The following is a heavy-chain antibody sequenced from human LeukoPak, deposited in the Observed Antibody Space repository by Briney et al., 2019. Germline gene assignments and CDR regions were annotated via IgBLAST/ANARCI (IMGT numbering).Heavy chain of an antibody. CDR3: ARAGDSSGYQGGSDY. D-gene: IGHD3-22*01. V-gene: IGHV1-18*04. CDR1: GYTFTYFY. Sequence: APVKVSCKASGYTFTYFYIHWVRQAPGQGLEWMGWISAYNGNTNYAQKLQGRVTMTTDTSTSTAYMELRSLRTDDTAVYYCARAGDSSGYQGGSDYWGQGTLVTVSS. CDR2: ISAYNGNT. J-gene: IGHJ4*02.